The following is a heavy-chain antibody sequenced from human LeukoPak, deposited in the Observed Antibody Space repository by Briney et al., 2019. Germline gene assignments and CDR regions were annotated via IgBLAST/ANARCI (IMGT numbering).Heavy chain of an antibody. CDR2: IIPIFGTA. Sequence: ASVKVSCKASGGTFSSYAISWVRQAPGQGLEWMGGIIPIFGTANYAQKFQGRVTITADESTSTAYMELSSLRSEDTAVYYCARGEYSSSWNYYGMDVWGQGTTVTVSS. V-gene: IGHV1-69*13. D-gene: IGHD6-6*01. CDR1: GGTFSSYA. CDR3: ARGEYSSSWNYYGMDV. J-gene: IGHJ6*02.